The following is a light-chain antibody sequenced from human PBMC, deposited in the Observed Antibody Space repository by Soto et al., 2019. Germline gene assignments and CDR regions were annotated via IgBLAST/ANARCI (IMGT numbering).Light chain of an antibody. CDR3: QSADSSGIWV. V-gene: IGLV3-25*02. Sequence: SYELTQSPSLSVSPGQTARITCSGDTLPKQFAYWYQQKPGQAPTVVIFKDSDRPSGIPERFSGSTSGTTVTLTISGVQAEDEADYYCQSADSSGIWVFGGGTKVTVL. J-gene: IGLJ3*02. CDR2: KDS. CDR1: TLPKQF.